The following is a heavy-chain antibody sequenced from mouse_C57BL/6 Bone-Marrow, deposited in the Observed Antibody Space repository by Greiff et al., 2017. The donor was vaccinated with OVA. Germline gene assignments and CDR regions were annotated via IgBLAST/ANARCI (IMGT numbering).Heavy chain of an antibody. J-gene: IGHJ2*01. D-gene: IGHD1-1*01. CDR2: IWTGGGT. CDR1: GFSLTSYA. Sequence: VQLVESGPGLVAPSQSLSITCTVSGFSLTSYAISWVRQPPGKGLEWLGVIWTGGGTNYNSALKSRLSISKDNSKSQVFLKMNSLQTDDTARYYCARNKEGITTVVPFDYWGQGTTLTVSS. CDR3: ARNKEGITTVVPFDY. V-gene: IGHV2-9-1*01.